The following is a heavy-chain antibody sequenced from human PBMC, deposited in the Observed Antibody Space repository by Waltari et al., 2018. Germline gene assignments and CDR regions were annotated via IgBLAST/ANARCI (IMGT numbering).Heavy chain of an antibody. CDR3: APLAVAGWVAFDI. D-gene: IGHD6-19*01. CDR1: GFTFRTYS. Sequence: EVQILESGGGLVQPGGSLRLSCAASGFTFRTYSMAWVRQAPGEGLEWGSSISSDSTDTYYADSVKGRFTISRDNSKNTLYLQMNSLRAEDTAVYYCAPLAVAGWVAFDIWGQGTMVTVSS. J-gene: IGHJ3*02. V-gene: IGHV3-23*01. CDR2: ISSDSTDT.